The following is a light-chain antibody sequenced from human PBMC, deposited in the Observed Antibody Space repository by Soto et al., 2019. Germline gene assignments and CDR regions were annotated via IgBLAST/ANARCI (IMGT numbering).Light chain of an antibody. CDR2: EVS. J-gene: IGLJ1*01. Sequence: QSALTQPASVSGSPGQSITISCTGTSSDIGGYNYVSWYQQHPGKVPKLMIFEVSNRPSGVSYRFSGSTSGSTASLTISGLQAEDEAEYYCCSYVGATTYVFGSGTKVTVL. CDR1: SSDIGGYNY. CDR3: CSYVGATTYV. V-gene: IGLV2-14*01.